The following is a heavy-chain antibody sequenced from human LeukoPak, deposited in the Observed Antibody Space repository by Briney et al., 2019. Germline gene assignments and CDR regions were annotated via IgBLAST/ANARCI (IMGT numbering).Heavy chain of an antibody. J-gene: IGHJ4*02. CDR2: IYYSGST. Sequence: SETLSLTCTVSGGSISSYYWSWIRQPPGKGLEWIGYIYYSGSTNYNPSLKSRVTISVDTSKNQFSLKLSSVTAADTAVYYCARVRVRGVIPREIDYWGQGTLVTVSS. D-gene: IGHD3-10*01. CDR1: GGSISSYY. V-gene: IGHV4-59*01. CDR3: ARVRVRGVIPREIDY.